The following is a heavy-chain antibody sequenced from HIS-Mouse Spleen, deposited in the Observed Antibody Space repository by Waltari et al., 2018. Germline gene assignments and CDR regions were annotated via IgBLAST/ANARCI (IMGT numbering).Heavy chain of an antibody. CDR2: IYYSGST. D-gene: IGHD6-13*01. CDR3: AREIPYSSSWYDWYFDL. J-gene: IGHJ2*01. CDR1: GGSVSSSSSY. V-gene: IGHV4-39*07. Sequence: QLQLQESGPGLVKPSAPLSLTCPVSGGSVSSSSSYWGWIRHPPGKGLEWSGSIYYSGSTYYNPSLKSRVTISVDTSKNQFSLKLSSVTAADTAVYYCAREIPYSSSWYDWYFDLWGRGTLVTVSS.